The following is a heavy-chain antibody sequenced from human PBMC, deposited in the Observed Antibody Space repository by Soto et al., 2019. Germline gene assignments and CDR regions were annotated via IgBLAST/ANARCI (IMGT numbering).Heavy chain of an antibody. CDR1: GGSVSSGSYY. V-gene: IGHV4-61*01. J-gene: IGHJ5*02. Sequence: SETLSLTCTVSGGSVSSGSYYWSWIRQSPGKGLEWLGYIDYSGITNYNPSLKSRVTISADTSKNQFSLKVSSMTAADTAVYYCARDRRPFSSSSGFDPWGQGTLVTVSS. CDR3: ARDRRPFSSSSGFDP. CDR2: IDYSGIT. D-gene: IGHD6-6*01.